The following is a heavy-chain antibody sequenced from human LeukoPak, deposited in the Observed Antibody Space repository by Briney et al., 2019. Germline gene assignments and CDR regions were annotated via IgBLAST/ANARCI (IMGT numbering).Heavy chain of an antibody. J-gene: IGHJ4*02. D-gene: IGHD3-22*01. CDR3: ARDLIATYYYDSSAFR. CDR2: ISSSSSYI. V-gene: IGHV3-21*01. CDR1: GFTFSSYS. Sequence: PGGSLRLSCAASGFTFSSYSMNWVRQAPGKGLEWVSSISSSSSYICYADSVKGRFTISRDNAKNSLYLQMNSLRAEDTAVYYCARDLIATYYYDSSAFRWGQGTLVTVSS.